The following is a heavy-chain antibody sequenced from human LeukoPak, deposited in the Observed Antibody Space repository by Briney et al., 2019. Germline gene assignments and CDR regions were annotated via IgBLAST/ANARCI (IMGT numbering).Heavy chain of an antibody. J-gene: IGHJ4*02. CDR3: AREPLYYGSGSPTDGGEFYDY. CDR1: GFTFSSYS. Sequence: PGGSLRLSCAASGFTFSSYSMSWVRQAPGKGLEWVSSISSSSSYIYYADSVKGRFTISRDNAKNSLYLQMNSLRAEDTAGYYCAREPLYYGSGSPTDGGEFYDYWGQGTLVTVSS. D-gene: IGHD3-10*01. V-gene: IGHV3-21*01. CDR2: ISSSSSYI.